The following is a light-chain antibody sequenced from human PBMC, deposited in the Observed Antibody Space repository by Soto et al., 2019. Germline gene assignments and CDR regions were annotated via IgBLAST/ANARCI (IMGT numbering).Light chain of an antibody. J-gene: IGKJ1*01. Sequence: DLQMTQSPSNLSASIGDRVTITCRASQSISAWLAWYQQKPGKAPKLLIYKASTLESGVASRFSGSGSGTEFTLTISSLQPDDFATYYCQQYKNDASWTFGQGTRVQIK. CDR1: QSISAW. V-gene: IGKV1-5*03. CDR2: KAS. CDR3: QQYKNDASWT.